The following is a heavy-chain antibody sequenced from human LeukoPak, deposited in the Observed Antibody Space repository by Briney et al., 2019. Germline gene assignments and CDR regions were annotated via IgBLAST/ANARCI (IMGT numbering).Heavy chain of an antibody. Sequence: PGGSLRLSCAASGFTFSSYWMSWVRQAPGKGLEWVANIKQDGSEKYYVDSVKGRFTISRDNAKNSLYLQMNSLRDEDTAVYYCARLMYCGGDCYNYYLDYWGRGTLVTVSS. CDR1: GFTFSSYW. D-gene: IGHD2-21*02. V-gene: IGHV3-7*01. CDR3: ARLMYCGGDCYNYYLDY. CDR2: IKQDGSEK. J-gene: IGHJ4*02.